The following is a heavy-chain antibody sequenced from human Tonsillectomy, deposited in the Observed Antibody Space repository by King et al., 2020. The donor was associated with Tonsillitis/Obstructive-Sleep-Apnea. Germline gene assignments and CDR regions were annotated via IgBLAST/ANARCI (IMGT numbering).Heavy chain of an antibody. CDR2: INHSGST. CDR3: ARLPYGDNNWYFDL. CDR1: GGSFSGYY. D-gene: IGHD4-17*01. J-gene: IGHJ2*01. V-gene: IGHV4-34*01. Sequence: VQLPQWGAGLLKPSETLSLTCAVYGGSFSGYYWSWIRQPPGKGLEWIGEINHSGSTNYNPSLKSRVTISVDTSKNQFSLKLSSVTAADTAVYYCARLPYGDNNWYFDLWGRGTLVTVSS.